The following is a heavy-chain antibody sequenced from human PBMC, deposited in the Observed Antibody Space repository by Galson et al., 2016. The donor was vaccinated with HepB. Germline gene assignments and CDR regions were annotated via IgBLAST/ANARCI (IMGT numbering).Heavy chain of an antibody. Sequence: TLSLTCTVSGGSISSGSYYWSWIRQPAGKGLEWIGRIYTSGSTNYNPSLKSRVTISVDTSKNQFSLKLSSVTAADTAVYYCARDVVSERYCSGGSCYHSYDYYMDVWGKGTTGTVSS. CDR2: IYTSGST. CDR3: ARDVVSERYCSGGSCYHSYDYYMDV. CDR1: GGSISSGSYY. J-gene: IGHJ6*03. V-gene: IGHV4-61*02. D-gene: IGHD2-15*01.